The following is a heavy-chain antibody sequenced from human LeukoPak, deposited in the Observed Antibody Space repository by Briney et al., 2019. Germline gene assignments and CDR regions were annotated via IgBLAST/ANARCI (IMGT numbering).Heavy chain of an antibody. V-gene: IGHV3-21*01. Sequence: GGSLRLSCAASGFTVSNYTINWVRQPPGKGLEWVSSISRRSTYIYYADSVKGRFAISKDNAKNSLYLQMDSLRAEGTAVYYCARAQVGYNWFDPWGQGTLVTVSS. CDR1: GFTVSNYT. CDR3: ARAQVGYNWFDP. CDR2: ISRRSTYI. J-gene: IGHJ5*02. D-gene: IGHD1-26*01.